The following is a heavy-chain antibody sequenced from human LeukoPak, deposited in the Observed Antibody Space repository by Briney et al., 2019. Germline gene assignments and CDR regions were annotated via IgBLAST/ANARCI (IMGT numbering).Heavy chain of an antibody. CDR3: AQSYYDFWTGPLGY. J-gene: IGHJ4*02. CDR1: GGSISSGGYY. Sequence: SQALSLTCTVSGGSISSGGYYWSWIRQHPGKGLEWIGYIYYSGSTYYNPSLKSRVTISVDTSKNQFSLKLSSVTAAGTAVYYCAQSYYDFWTGPLGYWGQGTLVTVSS. CDR2: IYYSGST. V-gene: IGHV4-31*03. D-gene: IGHD3-3*01.